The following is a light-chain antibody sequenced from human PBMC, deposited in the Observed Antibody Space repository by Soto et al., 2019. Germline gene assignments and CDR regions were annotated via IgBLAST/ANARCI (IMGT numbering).Light chain of an antibody. CDR3: CSYAGSYTWV. J-gene: IGLJ3*02. CDR2: DVT. Sequence: QSALTQPRSVSGSPGQSVTISCTGTSSDVGGYNYVSWYQHHPGKAPKLMIYDVTKRPSGVPDRFSGSKSGSTASLTISRLQAEDEADYYCCSYAGSYTWVFGGGTKLTVL. CDR1: SSDVGGYNY. V-gene: IGLV2-11*01.